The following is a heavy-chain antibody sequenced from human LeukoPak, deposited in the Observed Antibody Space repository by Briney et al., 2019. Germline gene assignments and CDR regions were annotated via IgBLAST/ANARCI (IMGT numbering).Heavy chain of an antibody. CDR2: ISGSGGST. J-gene: IGHJ4*02. V-gene: IGHV3-23*01. CDR1: GFTFSSYA. CDR3: ARASEGEMATI. D-gene: IGHD5-24*01. Sequence: GGSLRLSCAASGFTFSSYAMSWVRQAPGKGLEWVSAISGSGGSTYYADSVKGRFTISRDNAKNSLYLQMNSLRAEDTAVYYCARASEGEMATIWGQGTLVTVSS.